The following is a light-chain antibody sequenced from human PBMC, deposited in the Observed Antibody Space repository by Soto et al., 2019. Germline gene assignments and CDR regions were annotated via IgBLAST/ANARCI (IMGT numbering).Light chain of an antibody. Sequence: EIVLTQSPATLSLSPGERATLSCRASQSVSSYLAWYQQKPGQAPRLLIYDASNRATGIPARFSGSGSGTDFTLTISSLEPEDFAVYYCQQRSNSPLVFPFGPGTKVDIK. V-gene: IGKV3-11*01. J-gene: IGKJ3*01. CDR2: DAS. CDR1: QSVSSY. CDR3: QQRSNSPLVFP.